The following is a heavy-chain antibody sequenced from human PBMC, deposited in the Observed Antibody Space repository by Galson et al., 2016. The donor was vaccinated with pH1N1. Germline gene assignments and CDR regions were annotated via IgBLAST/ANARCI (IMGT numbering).Heavy chain of an antibody. J-gene: IGHJ4*02. D-gene: IGHD5-12*01. V-gene: IGHV3-30*04. CDR3: ARDSEYSGHEGFH. CDR2: ILYDGTNE. CDR1: GSTFTSYA. Sequence: SLRLSCAASGSTFTSYAMHWVRQAPGKALEWVAVILYDGTNEYYADSVKGRFTISRDKTQSTVYLQMNSQRTEDTAVYYCARDSEYSGHEGFHWAQGTLVIVSS.